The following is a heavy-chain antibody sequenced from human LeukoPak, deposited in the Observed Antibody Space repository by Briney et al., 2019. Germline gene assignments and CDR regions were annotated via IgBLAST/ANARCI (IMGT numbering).Heavy chain of an antibody. CDR1: GGSISSYY. V-gene: IGHV4-59*01. CDR3: ARLYSSSPNWFDP. Sequence: SETLSLTCTVSGGSISSYYWSWIRQPPGKGLEWIGYIYYSGSTSYNPSLKSRVTISVDTSKNQFSLRRSSVTGADTAVYYCARLYSSSPNWFDPWGQGTQVTVSS. CDR2: IYYSGST. J-gene: IGHJ5*02. D-gene: IGHD6-13*01.